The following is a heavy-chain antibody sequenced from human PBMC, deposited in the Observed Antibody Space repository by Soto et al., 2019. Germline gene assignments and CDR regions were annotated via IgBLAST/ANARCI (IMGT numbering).Heavy chain of an antibody. CDR1: GYTFTAYG. J-gene: IGHJ4*02. V-gene: IGHV1-18*04. CDR2: FSGDNTKT. Sequence: QVQLVQSGPEVKKPGASVKVSCRTSGYTFTAYGIIWVRQAPGQGLEWMAWFSGDNTKTKVAQKFRGRVTMTTDTPTSTAYMDLRSLRSDDTAVYYCVREGDLEFYFDYWGQGTLVTVSS. CDR3: VREGDLEFYFDY. D-gene: IGHD1-26*01.